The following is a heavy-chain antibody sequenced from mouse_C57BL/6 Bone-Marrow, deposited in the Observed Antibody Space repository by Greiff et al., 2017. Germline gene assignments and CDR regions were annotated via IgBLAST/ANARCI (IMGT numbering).Heavy chain of an antibody. CDR2: INPSNGGT. V-gene: IGHV1-53*01. D-gene: IGHD2-4*01. CDR3: ARSGLRQGLLFDY. J-gene: IGHJ2*01. Sequence: QVQLQPPGTELVKPGASVKLSCKASGYTFTSYWMHWVKQRPGQGLEWIGNINPSNGGTNYNEKFKSKATLTVDKSSSTAYMQLSSLTSEDSAVYYCARSGLRQGLLFDYWGQGTTLTVSS. CDR1: GYTFTSYW.